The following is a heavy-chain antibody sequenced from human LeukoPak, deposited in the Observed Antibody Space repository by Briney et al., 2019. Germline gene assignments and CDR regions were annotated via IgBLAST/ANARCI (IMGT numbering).Heavy chain of an antibody. CDR3: ARDYSGSYYYXYMDV. CDR2: IYYSGST. J-gene: IGHJ6*03. Sequence: MASETLSLTCTVSGGSISSYYWSWIRQPPGKGLEWIGYIYYSGSTNYNPSLKSRVTISVDTSKNQFSLKLSSVTAADTAAYYCARDYSGSYYYXYMDVWGKGTTVTVSS. V-gene: IGHV4-59*01. D-gene: IGHD1-26*01. CDR1: GGSISSYY.